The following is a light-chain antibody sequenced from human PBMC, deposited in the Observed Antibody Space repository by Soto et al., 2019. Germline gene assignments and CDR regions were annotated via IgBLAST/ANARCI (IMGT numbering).Light chain of an antibody. V-gene: IGKV1-39*01. CDR3: QQSQNIPYT. J-gene: IGKJ2*01. CDR2: AAS. Sequence: DIQMTQSPSSLSASVGDRVMITCRASQSITGYLNWYQQKPGKAPKLLIYAASSLQSGVPSRFSGSGSGTDFTLTISSLQPEDFATYFCQQSQNIPYTFGQGTKLEIK. CDR1: QSITGY.